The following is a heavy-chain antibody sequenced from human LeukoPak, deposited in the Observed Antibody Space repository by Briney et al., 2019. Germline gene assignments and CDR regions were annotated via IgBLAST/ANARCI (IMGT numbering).Heavy chain of an antibody. CDR1: GGSISSGGYY. V-gene: IGHV4-31*03. D-gene: IGHD1-26*01. CDR2: IYYSGST. J-gene: IGHJ3*02. Sequence: SETLSLTCTVSGGSISSGGYYWSWIRQHPGKGLEWTGYIYYSGSTYYNPSLKSRVTISVDTSKNQSSLKLSSVTAADTAVYYCARVGATVSIDIWGQGTMVTVSS. CDR3: ARVGATVSIDI.